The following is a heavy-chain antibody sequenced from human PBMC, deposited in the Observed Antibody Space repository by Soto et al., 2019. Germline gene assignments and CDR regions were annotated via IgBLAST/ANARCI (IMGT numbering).Heavy chain of an antibody. CDR3: ARDRRQVPVLGLYYYDY. D-gene: IGHD3-16*01. J-gene: IGHJ4*02. Sequence: GASVKVSCKASGYTFIRYAVHWVRQAPGQRLEWMGWINVGNGNTKYSQKFQGRVTITRDTSASTAYVELSSLTSEDTAVYYCARDRRQVPVLGLYYYDYWGQGTLVTVSS. CDR1: GYTFIRYA. V-gene: IGHV1-3*01. CDR2: INVGNGNT.